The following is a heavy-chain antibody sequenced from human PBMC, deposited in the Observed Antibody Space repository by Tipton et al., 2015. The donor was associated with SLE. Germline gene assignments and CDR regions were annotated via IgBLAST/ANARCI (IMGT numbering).Heavy chain of an antibody. J-gene: IGHJ4*02. CDR3: ASGTLEWSHEPDY. CDR1: GGSMTGSY. V-gene: IGHV4-59*12. CDR2: IYYSGSP. D-gene: IGHD3-3*01. Sequence: TLSLTCSVSGGSMTGSYWSWVRQPPGRGLAWIGNIYYSGSPYYNPSLKSRVTISVNTSKNQFSLRLSSVTAADTAMFYCASGTLEWSHEPDYWGQGTLVTVSS.